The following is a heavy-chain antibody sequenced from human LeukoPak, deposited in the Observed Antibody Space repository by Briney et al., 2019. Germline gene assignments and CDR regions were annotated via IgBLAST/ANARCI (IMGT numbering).Heavy chain of an antibody. CDR1: GFPFSVYE. CDR3: ALLAVASDFDY. CDR2: IASSGTIK. J-gene: IGHJ4*02. D-gene: IGHD6-19*01. V-gene: IGHV3-48*03. Sequence: GGSLRLSCVVSGFPFSVYEMNWVRQAPGKGLEWDSNIASSGTIKYYADSVKGRFSISRDNAKSSLYLQMNSLRVEDTAVYYCALLAVASDFDYWGQGALVTVSS.